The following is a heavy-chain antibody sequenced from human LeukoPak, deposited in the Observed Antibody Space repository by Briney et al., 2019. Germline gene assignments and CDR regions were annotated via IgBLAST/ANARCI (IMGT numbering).Heavy chain of an antibody. J-gene: IGHJ4*02. CDR3: ARLSRGSGSPYYFDY. V-gene: IGHV4-38-2*01. Sequence: PSETLSLTCAVSGYSISSGSYWGWVRQPPGKGLEWIGSMYHSGSTYYNPSLESRVTIPVDTSRNQFSLRLTSVTAADTAVYLCARLSRGSGSPYYFDYWGQGTLVTVSS. D-gene: IGHD3-22*01. CDR2: MYHSGST. CDR1: GYSISSGSY.